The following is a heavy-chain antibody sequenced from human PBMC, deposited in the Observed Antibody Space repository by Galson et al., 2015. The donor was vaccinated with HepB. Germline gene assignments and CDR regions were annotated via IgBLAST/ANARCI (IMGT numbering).Heavy chain of an antibody. J-gene: IGHJ4*02. CDR1: GFNFDEFA. Sequence: SLRLSCAASGFNFDEFAMHWVRQRPGKGLEWVSGISWNSGLIDYVDSVKGRFTISRDNAKTSLFLQLRRLRAEDTAFYYCAKAYDFWSAFDSWGQGTLVTVSS. CDR2: ISWNSGLI. V-gene: IGHV3-9*01. CDR3: AKAYDFWSAFDS. D-gene: IGHD3-3*01.